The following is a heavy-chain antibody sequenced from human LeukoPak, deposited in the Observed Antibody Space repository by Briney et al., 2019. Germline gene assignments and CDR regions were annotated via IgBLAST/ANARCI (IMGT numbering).Heavy chain of an antibody. D-gene: IGHD6-13*01. CDR1: GFTVSSNY. CDR2: IYSGGST. CDR3: ARIAAAGTCVDY. V-gene: IGHV3-66*01. J-gene: IGHJ4*02. Sequence: GGSLRLSCAASGFTVSSNYMSWVRQAPGKGLEWVSVIYSGGSTYYADSVKGRFAISRDNSKNTLYLQMNSLRAEDTAVYYCARIAAAGTCVDYWGQGTLVTVSS.